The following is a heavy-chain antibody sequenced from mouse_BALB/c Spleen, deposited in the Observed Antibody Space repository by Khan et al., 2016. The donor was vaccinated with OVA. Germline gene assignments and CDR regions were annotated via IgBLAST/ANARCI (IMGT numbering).Heavy chain of an antibody. CDR2: ISYSGST. D-gene: IGHD1-2*01. V-gene: IGHV3-2*02. Sequence: EVRLQQSGPGLVKPSQSLSLTCTVTGYSITSGYGWNWIRQFPGNKLEWMGYISYSGSTKYNQSLKRRISITRDTSKNQFFLQLNSVATEDTATYYCARTARIKYWGQGTTLTVSS. J-gene: IGHJ2*01. CDR3: ARTARIKY. CDR1: GYSITSGYG.